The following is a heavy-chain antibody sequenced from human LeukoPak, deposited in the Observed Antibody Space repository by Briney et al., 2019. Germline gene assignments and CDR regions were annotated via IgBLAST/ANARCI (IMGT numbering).Heavy chain of an antibody. J-gene: IGHJ4*02. D-gene: IGHD5-24*01. V-gene: IGHV3-30*14. Sequence: GGSLRLSCAASGFTFSSYAVHWVRQAPGKGLEWVAVISYDGSNKYYADSVKGRFTISRDNSKNTLYLQMNSLRAEDTAVYYCVRGGGTDGFDYWGQGTLVTVSS. CDR1: GFTFSSYA. CDR3: VRGGGTDGFDY. CDR2: ISYDGSNK.